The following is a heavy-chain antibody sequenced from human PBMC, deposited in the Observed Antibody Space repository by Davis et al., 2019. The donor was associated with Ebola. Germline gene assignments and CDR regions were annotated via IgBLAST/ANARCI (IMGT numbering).Heavy chain of an antibody. CDR1: GYSFTSYW. J-gene: IGHJ4*02. V-gene: IGHV5-51*01. D-gene: IGHD3-22*01. CDR2: IFPGDSDI. Sequence: GESLKISCKGSGYSFTSYWISWVRQIPGKGLEWMGIIFPGDSDIRYSPSFQGQVTISADESISSAYLQWSSLKASDTAMYYCARPSSGYEASFDYWGQGTLVTVSS. CDR3: ARPSSGYEASFDY.